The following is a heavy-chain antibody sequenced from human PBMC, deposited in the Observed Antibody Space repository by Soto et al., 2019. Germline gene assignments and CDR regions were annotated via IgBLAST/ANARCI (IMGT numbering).Heavy chain of an antibody. J-gene: IGHJ6*02. D-gene: IGHD6-13*01. V-gene: IGHV3-30*18. CDR2: ISYDGSNK. CDR1: GFTFSSYG. CDR3: AKEDVMGIAAAGPIYYYYGMDV. Sequence: GGSLRLSCAASGFTFSSYGMHWVRQAPGKGLEWVAVISYDGSNKYYADSVKGRFTIPRDNSKNTLYLQMNSLRAEDTAVYYCAKEDVMGIAAAGPIYYYYGMDVWGQGTTVTVSS.